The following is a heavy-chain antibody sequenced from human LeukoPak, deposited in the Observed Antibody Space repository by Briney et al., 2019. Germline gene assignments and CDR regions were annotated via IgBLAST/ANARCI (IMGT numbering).Heavy chain of an antibody. CDR2: ISAYNGNT. V-gene: IGHV1-18*01. CDR3: ARGSMWLVYYYYGMDV. CDR1: GYTFTDYF. D-gene: IGHD6-19*01. Sequence: GASVKVSCKASGYTFTDYFMHWVRQAPGQGLEWMGWISAYNGNTNYGQKLQGRVTMTTDTSTSTAYMELRSLRSDDTAVYYCARGSMWLVYYYYGMDVWGQGTTVTVSS. J-gene: IGHJ6*02.